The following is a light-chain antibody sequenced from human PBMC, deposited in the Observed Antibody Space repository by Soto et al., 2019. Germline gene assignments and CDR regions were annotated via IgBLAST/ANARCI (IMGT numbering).Light chain of an antibody. V-gene: IGLV1-47*01. J-gene: IGLJ1*01. CDR1: SSNIGSNY. CDR3: AAWDDSLSAHYV. CDR2: RNN. Sequence: LTQPPSASGTPGQRVTISCSGNSSNIGSNYVYWYQHRRGTAPKLLIYRNNQRPSGVPDRSSGSKSGTSASLAISGLRSEDEADYYCAAWDDSLSAHYVFGTGTKVTVL.